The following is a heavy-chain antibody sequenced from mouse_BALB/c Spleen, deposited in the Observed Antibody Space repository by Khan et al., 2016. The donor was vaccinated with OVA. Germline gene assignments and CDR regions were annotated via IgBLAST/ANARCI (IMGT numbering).Heavy chain of an antibody. D-gene: IGHD2-3*01. CDR1: GFTFSSFG. Sequence: EVELVESGGGLVQPGGSRKLSCAASGFTFSSFGWHWVRQAPGKGLEWVAYISSGRNTIYYADTVKGRFIISRDNPKNTLFLQMTSLRSEDTAMYYCARYTGYYLYYAMDYWGQGTSVTVSS. J-gene: IGHJ4*01. V-gene: IGHV5-17*02. CDR2: ISSGRNTI. CDR3: ARYTGYYLYYAMDY.